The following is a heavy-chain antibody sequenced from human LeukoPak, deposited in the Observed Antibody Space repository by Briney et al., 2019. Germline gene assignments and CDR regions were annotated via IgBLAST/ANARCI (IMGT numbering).Heavy chain of an antibody. Sequence: SETLSLTCTVSGGSISSYYWSWIRQPPGKGLEWIGYIYYSGTTKYNPSLRSRVTISVDTSKNQFSLKLNSVTAADTAVYYCARGQSSLGAFGIWGQGTMVTVSS. CDR1: GGSISSYY. D-gene: IGHD2-2*01. J-gene: IGHJ3*02. CDR3: ARGQSSLGAFGI. CDR2: IYYSGTT. V-gene: IGHV4-59*01.